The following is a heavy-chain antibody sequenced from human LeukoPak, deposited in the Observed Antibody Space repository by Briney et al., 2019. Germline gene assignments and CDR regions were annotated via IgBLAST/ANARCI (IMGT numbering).Heavy chain of an antibody. J-gene: IGHJ6*04. D-gene: IGHD3-16*01. Sequence: SETLSLTSTVSGGSISSYYWSWIRQPPGKGLEWIGYIYYSGSTNYNPSLKSRVTISVDTSKNQFSLKLSSVTAADTAVYYCARGTYYPKGDYVVWGKGTTVTVSS. CDR1: GGSISSYY. CDR2: IYYSGST. V-gene: IGHV4-59*01. CDR3: ARGTYYPKGDYVV.